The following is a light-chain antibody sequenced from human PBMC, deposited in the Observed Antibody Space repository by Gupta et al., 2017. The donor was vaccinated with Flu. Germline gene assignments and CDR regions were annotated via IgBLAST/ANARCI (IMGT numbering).Light chain of an antibody. CDR1: REVGIF. V-gene: IGKV1-27*01. CDR3: QHDDNVPRA. J-gene: IGKJ1*01. CDR2: ATS. Sequence: PSSLSASVGDRVTITCRASREVGIFLAWFQQKPGKVPQLLIYATSTLHSGVPPRFSGGRSGTDFTLTISSLQPEDFASYFCQHDDNVPRAFGQGTKVEVK.